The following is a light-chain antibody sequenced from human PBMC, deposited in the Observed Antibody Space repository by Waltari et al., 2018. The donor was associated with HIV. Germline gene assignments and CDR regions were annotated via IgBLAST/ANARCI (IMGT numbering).Light chain of an antibody. Sequence: LTQAPGTLTFSPGERATAPGRARESVTASYLPWYRQEPGQAPRCLIYDAASRATGIPDRFSDGGSGTDFTLTISRLEPEDFAVYYCQQYGTAPLTFDGGTKVEIK. CDR2: DAA. V-gene: IGKV3-20*01. CDR3: QQYGTAPLT. CDR1: ESVTASY. J-gene: IGKJ4*01.